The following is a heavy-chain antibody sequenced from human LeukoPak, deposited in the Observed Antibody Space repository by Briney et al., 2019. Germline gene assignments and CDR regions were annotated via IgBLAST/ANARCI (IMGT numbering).Heavy chain of an antibody. CDR3: AGSDYNWNHIEF. D-gene: IGHD1-14*01. CDR2: IYYSGST. J-gene: IGHJ4*02. Sequence: SETLSLTCTVSGGSISSYYWSWIRQPPGKGLEWIGYIYYSGSTNYNPSLKSRVTISVDTSKNQFSLKLSSVTAADTAVYYCAGSDYNWNHIEFWGQGTLVTVSS. CDR1: GGSISSYY. V-gene: IGHV4-59*08.